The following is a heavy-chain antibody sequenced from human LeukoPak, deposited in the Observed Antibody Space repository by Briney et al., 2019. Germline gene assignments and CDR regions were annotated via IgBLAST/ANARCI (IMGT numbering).Heavy chain of an antibody. CDR3: ARATGLVFDP. CDR1: GGSISSSNW. D-gene: IGHD3-16*01. J-gene: IGHJ5*02. V-gene: IGHV4-4*02. CDR2: IYHSGST. Sequence: SETLSLTCTVSGGSISSSNWWSWVRQPPGKGLEWIGEIYHSGSTNYNPSLKSRVTMSVDTSKSQFSLKLSSVTAADTAVYYCARATGLVFDPWGQGTLVTVSS.